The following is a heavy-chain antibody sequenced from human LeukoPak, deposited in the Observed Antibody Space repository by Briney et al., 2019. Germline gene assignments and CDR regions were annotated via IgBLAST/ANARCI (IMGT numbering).Heavy chain of an antibody. CDR3: AKRLGISHTLDY. CDR1: GFTFSSYA. CDR2: ISGSGGST. V-gene: IGHV3-23*01. J-gene: IGHJ4*02. D-gene: IGHD7-27*01. Sequence: GGSLRLSCAASGFTFSSYAIGWVRQAPGKGLEWVSAISGSGGSTYYADSVKGRFTISRDNSKNTLYLQMNSLRAEDTAVYYCAKRLGISHTLDYWGQGTLVTVSS.